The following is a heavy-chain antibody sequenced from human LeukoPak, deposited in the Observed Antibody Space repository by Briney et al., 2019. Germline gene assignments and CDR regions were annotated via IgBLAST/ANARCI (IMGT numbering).Heavy chain of an antibody. CDR3: AKAGYTSSWPLDY. V-gene: IGHV3-11*03. J-gene: IGHJ4*02. Sequence: GESLRLSCAASGFTFSDYYMSWIRQAPGKGLEWVSYISSSSSNTNYADSVKGRFTISRDNSKNTLFLEMNSLRVEDTAVYYCAKAGYTSSWPLDYWGQGTQVTVSS. CDR2: ISSSSSNT. D-gene: IGHD6-13*01. CDR1: GFTFSDYY.